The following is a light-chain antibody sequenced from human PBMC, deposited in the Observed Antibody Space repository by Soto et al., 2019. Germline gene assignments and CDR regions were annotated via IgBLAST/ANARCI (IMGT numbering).Light chain of an antibody. V-gene: IGLV2-14*02. CDR2: EVS. CDR1: SSDVGSYNL. CDR3: VSFTTSSTRV. J-gene: IGLJ1*01. Sequence: QSALTQPASVSGSPGQSIAISCTGTSSDVGSYNLVSWYQQHPGKVPKLMIYEVSYRPSGVSSRFSGSKSGNTASLTISGLQAEDEADYYCVSFTTSSTRVFGTGTKLTVL.